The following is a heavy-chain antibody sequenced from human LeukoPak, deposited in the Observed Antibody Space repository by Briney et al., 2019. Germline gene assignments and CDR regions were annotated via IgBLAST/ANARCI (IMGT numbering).Heavy chain of an antibody. Sequence: GGSLRLSCAASGFTFSGYAMTWVRQAPGKRPEYVSAVSSNGGTKYYANSVKGRFTISRDNSKNTVYLQMGSLRTEDMAVYYCARVLGSITSNYSDYWGQGTLVIVSS. CDR3: ARVLGSITSNYSDY. D-gene: IGHD2-2*01. V-gene: IGHV3-64*01. J-gene: IGHJ4*02. CDR2: VSSNGGTK. CDR1: GFTFSGYA.